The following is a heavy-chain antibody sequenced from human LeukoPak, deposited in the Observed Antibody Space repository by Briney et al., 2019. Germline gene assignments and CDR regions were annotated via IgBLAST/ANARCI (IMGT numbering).Heavy chain of an antibody. D-gene: IGHD3-16*01. J-gene: IGHJ3*02. Sequence: ASVKVSCKASGYTFTGYYMHWVRQAPGQGLEWMGWINPNSGGTNYAQKFQGKVTMTRDTSISTAYMELSRLRSDDTAVYYCARDQSAYDAFDIWGQGTMVTVSS. CDR2: INPNSGGT. CDR1: GYTFTGYY. CDR3: ARDQSAYDAFDI. V-gene: IGHV1-2*02.